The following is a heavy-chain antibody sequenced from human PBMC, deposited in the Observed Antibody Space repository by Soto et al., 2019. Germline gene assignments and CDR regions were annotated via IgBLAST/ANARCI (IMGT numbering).Heavy chain of an antibody. CDR3: ARGPIVGATSYYGMDV. CDR2: IMPIFGTA. Sequence: SVKVSCKASGGTFSSYAISWVRQAPGQGLEWMGGIMPIFGTAYYAQKFQGRVTITADESTSTAYMELSSLRSEDTAVYYCARGPIVGATSYYGMDVWGQGTTVTVSS. J-gene: IGHJ6*02. D-gene: IGHD1-26*01. V-gene: IGHV1-69*13. CDR1: GGTFSSYA.